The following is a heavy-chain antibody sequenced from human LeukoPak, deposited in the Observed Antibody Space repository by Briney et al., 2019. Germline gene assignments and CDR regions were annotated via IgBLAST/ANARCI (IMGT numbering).Heavy chain of an antibody. CDR1: GFTFSSYA. V-gene: IGHV3-15*01. CDR2: IKSKTDGGTT. D-gene: IGHD5-18*01. Sequence: GGSLRLSCAASGFTFSSYAMSWVRQAPGKGLEWVGRIKSKTDGGTTDYAAPVKGRFTISRDDSRNTLYLQMNSLKTEDTAVYYCTPRRLWTDYWGQGTLVTVSS. CDR3: TPRRLWTDY. J-gene: IGHJ4*02.